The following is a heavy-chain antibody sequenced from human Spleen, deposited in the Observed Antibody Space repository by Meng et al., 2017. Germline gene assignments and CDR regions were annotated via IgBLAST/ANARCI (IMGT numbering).Heavy chain of an antibody. Sequence: QGQLQESGPGLVRPSETLALTCTVSGGSVSSGSYYWSWIRQPPGKGLEWIGYIYYSGSTNYNPSLKSRVTISVDTSKNQFSLKLRSVTAADTAVYYCARLTGRYYFDYWGQGTLVTVSS. CDR2: IYYSGST. CDR3: ARLTGRYYFDY. D-gene: IGHD1-26*01. J-gene: IGHJ4*02. V-gene: IGHV4-61*01. CDR1: GGSVSSGSYY.